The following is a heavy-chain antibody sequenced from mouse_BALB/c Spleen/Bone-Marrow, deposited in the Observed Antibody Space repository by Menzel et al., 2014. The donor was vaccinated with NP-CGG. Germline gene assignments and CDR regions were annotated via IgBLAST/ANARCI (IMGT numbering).Heavy chain of an antibody. CDR3: GSGPAWFAY. CDR1: GYSFTGYF. Sequence: VQLKESGPGLVKPGASVKISCKASGYSFTGYFMNWVKQSHGKSLECIVRINPYNGDTFYNPKFKGKATLTVDKSSSTAHMELLSLTSEYSAVYYCGSGPAWFAYWGQGTLITVSA. J-gene: IGHJ3*01. CDR2: INPYNGDT. V-gene: IGHV1-37*01.